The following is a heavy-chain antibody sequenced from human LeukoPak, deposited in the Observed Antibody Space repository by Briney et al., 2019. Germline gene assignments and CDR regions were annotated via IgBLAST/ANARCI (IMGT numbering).Heavy chain of an antibody. CDR3: ARSTSNYWFDP. Sequence: SETLSLTCTVSGGSISSTTYCWSWVRQPPGKGLEWIGCMYYSGSTYYNPSLKSRVTISVDRSKNQFSLKLSSVTAADTAVYYCARSTSNYWFDPWGQGTLVTVSS. V-gene: IGHV4-39*07. D-gene: IGHD2/OR15-2a*01. CDR2: MYYSGST. CDR1: GGSISSTTYC. J-gene: IGHJ5*02.